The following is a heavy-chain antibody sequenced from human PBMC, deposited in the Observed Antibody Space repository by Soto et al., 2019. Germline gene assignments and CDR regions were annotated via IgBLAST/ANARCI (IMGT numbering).Heavy chain of an antibody. CDR1: GRSISSTNYY. J-gene: IGHJ4*02. Sequence: SETLSLTCTVSGRSISSTNYYWGWIRQPPGKGLEWIGTMYYSGSTYYNPSLKSRVTISVDTSKNQFSLKLSSVTAADTAVYYCARVQWLALDYWGQGTLVTVS. CDR3: ARVQWLALDY. CDR2: MYYSGST. V-gene: IGHV4-39*01. D-gene: IGHD6-19*01.